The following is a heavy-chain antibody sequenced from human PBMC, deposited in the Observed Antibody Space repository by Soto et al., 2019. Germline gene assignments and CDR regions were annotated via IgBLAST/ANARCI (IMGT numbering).Heavy chain of an antibody. D-gene: IGHD3-10*01. J-gene: IGHJ6*02. Sequence: PGGSLRLSCAASGFTFGSYWMSWVRQAPGKGLEWVANIKHGGSENYYVDSVKGRFTISRANTKNSLYLQMNSLRAEATAGYYCATGGRGSGMRVWGHRTTV. CDR2: IKHGGSEN. CDR3: ATGGRGSGMRV. V-gene: IGHV3-7*03. CDR1: GFTFGSYW.